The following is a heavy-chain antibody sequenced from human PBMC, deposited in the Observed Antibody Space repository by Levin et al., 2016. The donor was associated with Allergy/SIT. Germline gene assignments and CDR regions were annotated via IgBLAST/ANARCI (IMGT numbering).Heavy chain of an antibody. J-gene: IGHJ4*02. CDR2: IYYSGST. CDR3: ARLTFLFGGNSGLDY. V-gene: IGHV4-61*07. D-gene: IGHD4-23*01. Sequence: WIRQPPGKGLEWIGYIYYSGSTNYNPSLTSRVTISVDTSKNQFSLKLNSVTAADTAVYYCARLTFLFGGNSGLDYWGQGTLVTVSS.